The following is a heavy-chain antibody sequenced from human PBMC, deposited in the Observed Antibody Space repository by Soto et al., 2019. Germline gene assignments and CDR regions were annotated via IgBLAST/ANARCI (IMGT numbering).Heavy chain of an antibody. V-gene: IGHV1-58*01. CDR2: IDVGSANA. Sequence: GASVKVSCKTSGFTFSSSAVHWVRQARGHRLQWIGWIDVGSANANYAQMLQERVTISRDMSTSTAYMELSSLRPEDTAVYYCASSGYCTNGVCYTRFDPWGQGTLVTVSS. D-gene: IGHD2-8*01. CDR1: GFTFSSSA. CDR3: ASSGYCTNGVCYTRFDP. J-gene: IGHJ5*02.